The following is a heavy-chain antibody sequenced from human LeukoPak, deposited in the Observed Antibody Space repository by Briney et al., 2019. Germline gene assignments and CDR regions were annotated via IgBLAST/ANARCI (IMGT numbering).Heavy chain of an antibody. J-gene: IGHJ5*02. CDR3: AKDSVPQKRKTNWFDP. V-gene: IGHV3-23*01. D-gene: IGHD1-1*01. Sequence: GGSLRLSCAASGFTFSSYGMNWVRQAPGKGLEWVSVISGSGGSTYYADSAKGRFTISRDNSKNTLYLQMNSLRAEDTAVYYCAKDSVPQKRKTNWFDPWGQGTLVTVSS. CDR1: GFTFSSYG. CDR2: ISGSGGST.